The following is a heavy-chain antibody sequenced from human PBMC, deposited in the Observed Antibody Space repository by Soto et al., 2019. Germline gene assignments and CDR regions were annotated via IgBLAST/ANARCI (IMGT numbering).Heavy chain of an antibody. D-gene: IGHD3-22*01. CDR3: ARRSLAHVSSVYRFIDY. Sequence: PGESLKISCKGSGYSFTSYWIGWVRQMPGKGLEWMGIIYPGDSDTRYSPSFQGQVTISADKSISTAYLQWSSLKASDTAMYYCARRSLAHVSSVYRFIDYWGLGTLVTVSS. V-gene: IGHV5-51*01. CDR1: GYSFTSYW. J-gene: IGHJ4*02. CDR2: IYPGDSDT.